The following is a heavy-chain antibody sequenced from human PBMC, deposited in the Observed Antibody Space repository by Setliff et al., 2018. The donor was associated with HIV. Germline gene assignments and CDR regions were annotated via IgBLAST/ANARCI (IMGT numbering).Heavy chain of an antibody. V-gene: IGHV4-61*09. D-gene: IGHD1-26*01. J-gene: IGHJ4*02. CDR2: VYSSRNT. CDR3: ARRGVGATHRFFNY. CDR1: GVSISSGNFY. Sequence: PSETLSLTCTVSGVSISSGNFYWTWIRQPAGKGLEWIGHVYSSRNTYYNPSPKSRVTISLDTSKSQFSLKLNSVTAADTAIYFCARRGVGATHRFFNYWGQGTLVTVSS.